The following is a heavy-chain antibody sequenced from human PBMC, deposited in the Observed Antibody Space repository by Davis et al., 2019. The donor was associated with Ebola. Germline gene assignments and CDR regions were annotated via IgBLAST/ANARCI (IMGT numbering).Heavy chain of an antibody. CDR1: GFTFSNCA. CDR2: VSHSGGSA. CDR3: AKDYYSSGWSEYSDY. V-gene: IGHV3-23*01. Sequence: PGGSLRLSCAASGFTFSNCAMSWVRQAPGKGLEWVSAVSHSGGSAYYADFVKARFTLSRDNSKNTLYLQMNSLRAEDSAIYYCAKDYYSSGWSEYSDYWGQGTLVTVSS. D-gene: IGHD6-19*01. J-gene: IGHJ4*02.